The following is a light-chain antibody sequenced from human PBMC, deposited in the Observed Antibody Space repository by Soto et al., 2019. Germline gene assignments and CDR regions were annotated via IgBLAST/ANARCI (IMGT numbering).Light chain of an antibody. Sequence: QSALTQPASVSGSPGQSIAISCTGTSSDVGGYNYVSWYQQHPGKAPKLIIYDVSNRPSGVSNRLSGSKSGNTASPTISGLQAEDEADYYCSSYTSSSTVVFGGGTKLTVL. J-gene: IGLJ2*01. CDR3: SSYTSSSTVV. CDR2: DVS. V-gene: IGLV2-14*03. CDR1: SSDVGGYNY.